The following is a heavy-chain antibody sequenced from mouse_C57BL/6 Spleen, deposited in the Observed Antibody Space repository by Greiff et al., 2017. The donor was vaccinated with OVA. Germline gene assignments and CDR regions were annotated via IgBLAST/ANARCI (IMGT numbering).Heavy chain of an antibody. CDR3: ARYYGYDGYAMDY. CDR2: IYPGDGDT. D-gene: IGHD2-2*01. Sequence: QVQLKESGAELVKPGASVKISCKASGYAFSSYWMNWVKQRPGKGLEWIGQIYPGDGDTNYNGKFKGKATLTADKSSSTAYMQLSSLTSEDSAVYFCARYYGYDGYAMDYWGQGTSVTVSS. CDR1: GYAFSSYW. J-gene: IGHJ4*01. V-gene: IGHV1-80*01.